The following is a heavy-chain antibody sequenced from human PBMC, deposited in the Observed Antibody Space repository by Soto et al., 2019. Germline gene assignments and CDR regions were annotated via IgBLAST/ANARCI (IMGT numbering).Heavy chain of an antibody. CDR3: AREGYCSSTSCLYGMDV. CDR2: IWYDGSNK. CDR1: GFTFSSYG. V-gene: IGHV3-33*01. Sequence: GGSLRLSCAASGFTFSSYGMHWVRQAPGKGLEWVAVIWYDGSNKYYADSVKGRFTISRDNSKNTLYLQMNSLRAEDTAVYYCAREGYCSSTSCLYGMDVWGQGTTVTVSS. J-gene: IGHJ6*02. D-gene: IGHD2-2*01.